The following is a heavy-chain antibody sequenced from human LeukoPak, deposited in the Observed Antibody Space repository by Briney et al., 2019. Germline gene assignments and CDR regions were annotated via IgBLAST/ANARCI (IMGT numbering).Heavy chain of an antibody. D-gene: IGHD6-19*01. CDR2: ISSSGNTI. Sequence: GSLRPSCAASGFTFSDYYMSWIRQAPGKGLERVSYISSSGNTIYYADSVKGRFTISRDNAKNSLFLQMNSLRAEDTAVYYCARLGGSGWYLDYWGQGTLVTVSS. J-gene: IGHJ4*02. CDR3: ARLGGSGWYLDY. CDR1: GFTFSDYY. V-gene: IGHV3-11*04.